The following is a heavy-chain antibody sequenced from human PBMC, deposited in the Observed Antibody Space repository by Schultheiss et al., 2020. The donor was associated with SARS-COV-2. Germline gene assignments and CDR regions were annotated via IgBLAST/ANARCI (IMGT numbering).Heavy chain of an antibody. J-gene: IGHJ6*02. CDR2: IYNSGST. CDR3: ARERGGSSHRYYYYGMDV. CDR1: GGSISSYY. D-gene: IGHD6-13*01. V-gene: IGHV4-59*01. Sequence: SETLSLTCTVSGGSISSYYWSWMRQPPGMGLEWIGYIYNSGSTNYNPSLKSRVTISVDTSKNQFSLKLSSVTAADTAVYYCARERGGSSHRYYYYGMDVWGQGTTVTVSS.